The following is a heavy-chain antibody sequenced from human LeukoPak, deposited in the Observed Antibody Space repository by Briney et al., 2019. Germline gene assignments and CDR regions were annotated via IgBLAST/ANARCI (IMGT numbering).Heavy chain of an antibody. CDR2: ISWNSGSI. Sequence: GGSLRLSCAASGFTFDDYAMHWVRQAPGKGLEWVSGISWNSGSIGYADSVKGRFTISRDNAKNSLYLQMNSLRAEDTALYYCAKDSGIAAAGTNYFDYWGQGTLVTVSS. J-gene: IGHJ4*02. D-gene: IGHD6-13*01. CDR3: AKDSGIAAAGTNYFDY. V-gene: IGHV3-9*01. CDR1: GFTFDDYA.